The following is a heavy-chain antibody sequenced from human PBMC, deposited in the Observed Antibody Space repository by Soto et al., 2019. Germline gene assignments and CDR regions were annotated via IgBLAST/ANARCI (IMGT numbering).Heavy chain of an antibody. CDR3: VKDRMAYNSVWDPFHI. D-gene: IGHD1-20*01. J-gene: IGHJ3*02. CDR2: IGSVGGDT. V-gene: IGHV3-23*01. Sequence: EVQLLESGGGLVQPGGSLRLSCAASGFTFYSYAMSWVRQAPGKRLEWVSTIGSVGGDTYYADSVKGRFTISRDDSKNTLLLQMNSLRAEDTAVYYCVKDRMAYNSVWDPFHIWGHGTMVTVSS. CDR1: GFTFYSYA.